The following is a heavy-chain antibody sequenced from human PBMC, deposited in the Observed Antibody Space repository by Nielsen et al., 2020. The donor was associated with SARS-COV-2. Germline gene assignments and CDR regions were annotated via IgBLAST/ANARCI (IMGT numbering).Heavy chain of an antibody. J-gene: IGHJ4*02. Sequence: GESLKISCAASGFTFTTYGMHWVRQAPGKGLEWVAAVSFDGSNDYFADSVKGRFTISRDKSKNTVFLQMNSLRSEDTAVYYCARGVGWLEYTLDSWGQGTLVTVSS. CDR3: ARGVGWLEYTLDS. D-gene: IGHD6-19*01. CDR2: VSFDGSND. V-gene: IGHV3-30*03. CDR1: GFTFTTYG.